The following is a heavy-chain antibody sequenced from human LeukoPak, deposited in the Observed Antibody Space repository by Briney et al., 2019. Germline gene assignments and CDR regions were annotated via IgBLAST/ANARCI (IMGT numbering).Heavy chain of an antibody. CDR2: INSDGIST. V-gene: IGHV3-74*01. J-gene: IGHJ4*01. Sequence: GGSLRLTCAASRFTFSRYWMHWVRQAPGKGLVWVSRINSDGISTSYADSVKGRFTISRDNAKNTLYLQMNSLRAEDTAVYYCARDGNYYDSSGPGDYWGHGTLVTVSS. D-gene: IGHD3-22*01. CDR1: RFTFSRYW. CDR3: ARDGNYYDSSGPGDY.